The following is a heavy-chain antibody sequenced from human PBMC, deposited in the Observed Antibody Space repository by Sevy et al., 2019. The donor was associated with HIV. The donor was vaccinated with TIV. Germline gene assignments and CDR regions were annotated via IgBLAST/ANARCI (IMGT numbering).Heavy chain of an antibody. J-gene: IGHJ6*02. D-gene: IGHD2-21*02. CDR2: IYHSGTT. V-gene: IGHV4-38-2*01. CDR3: ARASGGDKLDYYGMDV. Sequence: SETLSLTCAVSDYSISSGYYWGWIRQSPGKGLEWIGNIYHSGTTYYNPSPKSRVTISVDTSKNQFSLKLRSVTATDTAVYYCARASGGDKLDYYGMDVWGQGTTVTVSS. CDR1: DYSISSGYY.